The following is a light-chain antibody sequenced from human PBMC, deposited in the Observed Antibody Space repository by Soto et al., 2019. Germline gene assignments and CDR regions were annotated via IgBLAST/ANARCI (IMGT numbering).Light chain of an antibody. CDR2: GAS. V-gene: IGKV3-15*01. Sequence: EIVMTQSPATLSVSPGERASLSCRASQSVGSNLAWYQHTAGQAPRLLIYGASTRATGIPARVGGSGSGTEFSLRISSRQFEEFAVYSCQQYTNWPYTFGQGTKLE. J-gene: IGKJ2*01. CDR3: QQYTNWPYT. CDR1: QSVGSN.